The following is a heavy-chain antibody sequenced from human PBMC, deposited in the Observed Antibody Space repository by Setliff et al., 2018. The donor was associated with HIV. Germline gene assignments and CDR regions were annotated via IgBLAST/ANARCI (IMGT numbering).Heavy chain of an antibody. Sequence: GESLKISCAASGFTVSNNYMKWVRQAPGKGLEWVSLIYSGGSTYYADSVKGRFTISRDNSKNTPYLQMNSLRAEDTAVYYCARDRTCSGGSCYGTWGQGTMVTVSS. CDR3: ARDRTCSGGSCYGT. CDR2: IYSGGST. V-gene: IGHV3-53*01. D-gene: IGHD2-15*01. CDR1: GFTVSNNY. J-gene: IGHJ5*02.